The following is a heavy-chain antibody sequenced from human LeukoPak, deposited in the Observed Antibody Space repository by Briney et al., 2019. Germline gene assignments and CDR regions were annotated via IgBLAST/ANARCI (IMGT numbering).Heavy chain of an antibody. V-gene: IGHV4-59*08. D-gene: IGHD3-3*01. J-gene: IGHJ6*02. CDR3: ARVKGSDDFRSGFRGGGYYYGMDV. CDR1: GGSISSYY. CDR2: IYYSEST. Sequence: PSETLSLTCTVSGGSISSYYWSWIRQPPGKGLEWIGYIYYSESTNYNPSLNSRVTISVDTSKNQFSLKLSSVTAADTAVYYCARVKGSDDFRSGFRGGGYYYGMDVWGQGTTVTVSS.